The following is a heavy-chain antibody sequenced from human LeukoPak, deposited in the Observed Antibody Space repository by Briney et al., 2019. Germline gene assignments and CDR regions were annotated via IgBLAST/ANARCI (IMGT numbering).Heavy chain of an antibody. CDR1: GFAVSSSY. CDR2: IYSTSNA. CDR3: ARGTTLTTRAFDI. Sequence: GGPLRLSCTASGFAVSSSYMSWVRQAPGKGLEWVSVIYSTSNAYFADSVKGRFTMPRHSSKNTLYLQMNSLRPEDTAVYYCARGTTLTTRAFDIWGQGTLVTVSS. V-gene: IGHV3-53*04. D-gene: IGHD4-17*01. J-gene: IGHJ3*02.